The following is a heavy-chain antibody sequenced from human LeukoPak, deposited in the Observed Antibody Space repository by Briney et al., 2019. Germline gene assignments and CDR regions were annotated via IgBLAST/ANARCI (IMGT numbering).Heavy chain of an antibody. Sequence: ASVKVSCKASGYTFAKYAIHWVRQAPGQRLEWMGWINAGNGNTKYSQKFQGRVTIARDTSASTAYMELSSLRSEDTAVYYCARVGVATVVTATRYYYGMDVWGQGTTVTVSS. CDR2: INAGNGNT. CDR3: ARVGVATVVTATRYYYGMDV. D-gene: IGHD4-23*01. V-gene: IGHV1-3*01. J-gene: IGHJ6*02. CDR1: GYTFAKYA.